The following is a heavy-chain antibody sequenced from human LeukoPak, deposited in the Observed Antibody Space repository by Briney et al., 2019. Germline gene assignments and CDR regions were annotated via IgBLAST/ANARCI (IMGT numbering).Heavy chain of an antibody. Sequence: SETLSLTCTVSGGSISSGDYYWSWVRQPPGKGLEWIGYIYYSGSTYYNPSLKSRVTISVDTSKNQFSLKLSSVTAADTAVYYCARDDRLVPFDYRGQGTLVTVSS. CDR2: IYYSGST. D-gene: IGHD3-10*01. CDR1: GGSISSGDYY. V-gene: IGHV4-30-4*01. CDR3: ARDDRLVPFDY. J-gene: IGHJ4*02.